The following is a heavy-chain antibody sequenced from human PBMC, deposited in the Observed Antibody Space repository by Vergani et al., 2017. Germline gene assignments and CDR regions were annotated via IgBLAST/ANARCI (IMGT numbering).Heavy chain of an antibody. CDR3: ARVLSGLLDY. D-gene: IGHD2/OR15-2a*01. J-gene: IGHJ4*02. Sequence: QVQLQESGPGLVKPSETLSLTCTVSGGSISSYYWSWIRQPPGKGLEWIGYIYYSGSTNYNPSLKSRVTISVDTSKNQFALKLSSVTAADTAVYYCARVLSGLLDYWGQGTLVTVSS. CDR2: IYYSGST. V-gene: IGHV4-59*01. CDR1: GGSISSYY.